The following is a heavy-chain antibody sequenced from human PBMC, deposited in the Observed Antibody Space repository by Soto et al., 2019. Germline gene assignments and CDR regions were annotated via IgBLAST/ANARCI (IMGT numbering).Heavy chain of an antibody. J-gene: IGHJ6*02. Sequence: LSCAASGFTVSSNYMSWVRQVPGKGLEWVSVIYSGGSTYYADSVKGRFTISRDNSKNTLYLQMNSLRAEDTAVYYCARDLEVVPAAIGPGGYYYGMDVWGQGTTVTVSS. CDR3: ARDLEVVPAAIGPGGYYYGMDV. CDR1: GFTVSSNY. D-gene: IGHD2-2*01. V-gene: IGHV3-53*01. CDR2: IYSGGST.